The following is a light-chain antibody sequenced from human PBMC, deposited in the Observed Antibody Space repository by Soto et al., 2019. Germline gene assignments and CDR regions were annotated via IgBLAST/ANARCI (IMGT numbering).Light chain of an antibody. Sequence: YVLPQSPSLAGAPGQSVTISCTGSSSNIGAAYDVHWYQHLPGTAPKLLIYGNINRPSGVPDRFSGSKSGTSASLAITGLQAEDEADYYCQSYDSSLGGFVFGTGTKVTVL. CDR2: GNI. CDR3: QSYDSSLGGFV. V-gene: IGLV1-40*01. J-gene: IGLJ1*01. CDR1: SSNIGAAYD.